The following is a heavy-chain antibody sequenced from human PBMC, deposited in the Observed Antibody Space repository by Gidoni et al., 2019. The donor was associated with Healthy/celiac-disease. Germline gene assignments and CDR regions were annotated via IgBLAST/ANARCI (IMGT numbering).Heavy chain of an antibody. J-gene: IGHJ3*02. V-gene: IGHV4-39*01. Sequence: QLQLQESGPGLVKPSETLSLTCTVSGGSISSSSYYWGWIRQPPGKGLEWIGSIYYSGSPYYNPTLKSQVTISVYPSKNQFSLKLSSVTAADTAVYYCARRRSISWYDAFDIWGQGTMVTVSS. CDR2: IYYSGSP. CDR1: GGSISSSSYY. D-gene: IGHD6-13*01. CDR3: ARRRSISWYDAFDI.